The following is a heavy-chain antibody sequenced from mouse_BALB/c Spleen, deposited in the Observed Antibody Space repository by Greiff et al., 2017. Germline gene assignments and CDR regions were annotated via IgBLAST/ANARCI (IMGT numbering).Heavy chain of an antibody. Sequence: EVQVVESGGGLVQPGGSRKLSCAASGFTFSSFGMHWVRQAPEKGLEWVAYISSGSSTIYYADTVKGRFTISRDNPKNTLFLQMTSLRSEDTAMYYCACGSLYYYAMDYWGQGTSVTVSS. CDR3: ACGSLYYYAMDY. V-gene: IGHV5-17*02. CDR1: GFTFSSFG. J-gene: IGHJ4*01. CDR2: ISSGSSTI. D-gene: IGHD1-1*01.